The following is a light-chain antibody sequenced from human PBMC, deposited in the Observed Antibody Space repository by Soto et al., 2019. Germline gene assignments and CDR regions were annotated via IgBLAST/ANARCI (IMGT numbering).Light chain of an antibody. V-gene: IGKV1-5*01. CDR1: QSISGW. Sequence: DIQMTQSPSTLSASVGDRVTITCRASQSISGWLAWYQQKPGKAPKLLIYDVSSLESGVPSRFSGSGSGTEFTLTISSLQPDDLATYYCQQYNSSPWTFGQGTKVEIK. CDR3: QQYNSSPWT. CDR2: DVS. J-gene: IGKJ1*01.